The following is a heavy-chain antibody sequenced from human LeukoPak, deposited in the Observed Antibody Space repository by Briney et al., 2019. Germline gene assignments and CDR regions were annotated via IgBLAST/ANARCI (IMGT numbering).Heavy chain of an antibody. CDR1: GGSFSGYY. D-gene: IGHD2-2*02. Sequence: SETLSLTCAVYGGSFSGYYWSWIRQPPGKGLEWIGEINHSGSTNYNPSLKSRVTISVDTSKNQFSLKLSSVTAADTAVYYCARDVSGYCSSTSCYTVFDYWGQGTVVTVSS. J-gene: IGHJ4*02. V-gene: IGHV4-34*01. CDR2: INHSGST. CDR3: ARDVSGYCSSTSCYTVFDY.